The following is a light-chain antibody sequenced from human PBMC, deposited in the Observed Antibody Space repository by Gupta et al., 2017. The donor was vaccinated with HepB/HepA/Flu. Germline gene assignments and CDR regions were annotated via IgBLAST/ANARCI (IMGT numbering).Light chain of an antibody. Sequence: IVLTQSPGTLSLSPGERATLSCRASQSVRSSYLAWYQQKPGQAPRLLIYGASSRATGIPDRFSGSGSGTDFTLTISRLEPEDFAVYYCQQYGSSATFGPGTKVDIK. CDR3: QQYGSSAT. CDR2: GAS. V-gene: IGKV3-20*01. CDR1: QSVRSSY. J-gene: IGKJ3*01.